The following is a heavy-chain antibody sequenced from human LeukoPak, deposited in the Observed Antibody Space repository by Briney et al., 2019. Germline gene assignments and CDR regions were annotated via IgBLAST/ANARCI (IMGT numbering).Heavy chain of an antibody. CDR1: GFTFSSYW. J-gene: IGHJ6*02. Sequence: GGSLRLSCVASGFTFSSYWMHWVRQDPRKGLVWVSRINGDGRNINFADSVRGRFTISRDNAKNTLYLQMNTLRVEDTAVYYCTRDLMDYDVSTGLHHYYMDVWGQGTTVTVSS. V-gene: IGHV3-74*01. CDR2: INGDGRNI. CDR3: TRDLMDYDVSTGLHHYYMDV. D-gene: IGHD3-9*01.